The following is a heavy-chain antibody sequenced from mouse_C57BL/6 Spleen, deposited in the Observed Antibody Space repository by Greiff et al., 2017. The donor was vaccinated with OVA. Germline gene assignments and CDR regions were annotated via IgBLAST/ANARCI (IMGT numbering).Heavy chain of an antibody. J-gene: IGHJ1*03. D-gene: IGHD1-1*01. V-gene: IGHV5-16*01. CDR1: GFTFSDYY. CDR3: ARVAPYYYGSSHWYFDV. CDR2: INYDGSST. Sequence: DVMLVESEGGLVQPGSSMKLSCTASGFTFSDYYMAWVRQVPEKGLEWVANINYDGSSTYYLDSLKSRFIISRDNAKNILYLQMSSLKSEDTATYYCARVAPYYYGSSHWYFDVWGTGTTVTVSS.